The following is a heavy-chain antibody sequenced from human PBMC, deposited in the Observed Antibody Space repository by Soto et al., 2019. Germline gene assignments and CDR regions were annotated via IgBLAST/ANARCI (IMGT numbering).Heavy chain of an antibody. D-gene: IGHD3-3*01. V-gene: IGHV1-18*01. CDR1: GYTFTSYG. CDR3: ARDYPTYYDFWSGSTGSLAFGAFDI. J-gene: IGHJ3*02. CDR2: IGAYNGNT. Sequence: ASVKVSCKASGYTFTSYGISWVRQAPGQGLEWMGWIGAYNGNTNYAQKLQGRVTMTTDTSTSTAYMELRSLRSDDTAVYYCARDYPTYYDFWSGSTGSLAFGAFDIWGQGTMVTVSS.